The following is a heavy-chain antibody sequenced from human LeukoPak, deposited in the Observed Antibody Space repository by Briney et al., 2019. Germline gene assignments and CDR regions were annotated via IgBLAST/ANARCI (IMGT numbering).Heavy chain of an antibody. V-gene: IGHV4-59*11. J-gene: IGHJ6*02. CDR3: ASILYGGNSMDV. D-gene: IGHD4-23*01. CDR2: IYYTGSA. Sequence: SETLSLTCTVSGGSFNSHYWSWIRQPPGKGLELIGFIYYTGSASNNPSLKSRVTISVDTSKNQFSLKLNSVTAADTAVYYCASILYGGNSMDVWGQGTTVTVSS. CDR1: GGSFNSHY.